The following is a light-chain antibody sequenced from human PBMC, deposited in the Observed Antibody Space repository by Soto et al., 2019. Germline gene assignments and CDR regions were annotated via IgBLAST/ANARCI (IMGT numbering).Light chain of an antibody. V-gene: IGKV3-20*01. J-gene: IGKJ1*01. CDR2: GAS. CDR3: QQYGSSPWT. CDR1: QSVSSSY. Sequence: ESVLTQSPGTLSLSPGERATLSCRASQSVSSSYLAWYQQKPGQAPRLLIYGASSRATGIPDRYSGSGSGTDFTLTISILEPEDFAVYYCQQYGSSPWTFGQGTKVDI.